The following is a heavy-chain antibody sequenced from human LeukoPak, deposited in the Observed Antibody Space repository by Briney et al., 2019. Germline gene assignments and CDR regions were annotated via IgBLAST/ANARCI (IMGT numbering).Heavy chain of an antibody. V-gene: IGHV3-23*01. Sequence: PGGSLRLSCAASGFTFSSYGMTWVRQAPGKGLEWVSTINTSGGTTYYTDSVKGRFTSSRDNSKNTLYLQMNSLRAEDTAVYYCAKGYNWHDRWGQGTLVTVSS. CDR1: GFTFSSYG. CDR3: AKGYNWHDR. J-gene: IGHJ5*02. CDR2: INTSGGTT.